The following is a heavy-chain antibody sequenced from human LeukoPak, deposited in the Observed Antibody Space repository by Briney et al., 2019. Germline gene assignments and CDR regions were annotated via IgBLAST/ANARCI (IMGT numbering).Heavy chain of an antibody. CDR1: GFTFSSYA. V-gene: IGHV3-23*01. D-gene: IGHD1-20*01. Sequence: GGSVRLSCAASGFTFSSYAMSWVRQAPGKGLEWVSAISGSGGSTYYADSVKGRFTISRDNSKNTLYLQMNSLRAEDTAVYYCAKVAYNWNDGGYFDYWGQGTLVTVSS. J-gene: IGHJ4*02. CDR3: AKVAYNWNDGGYFDY. CDR2: ISGSGGST.